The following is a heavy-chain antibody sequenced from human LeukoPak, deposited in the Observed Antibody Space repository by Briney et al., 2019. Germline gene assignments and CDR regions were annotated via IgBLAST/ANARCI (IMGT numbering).Heavy chain of an antibody. CDR2: ISSSGSGI. D-gene: IGHD3-3*01. J-gene: IGHJ4*02. V-gene: IGHV3-48*03. CDR1: GFTFGSYE. CDR3: ARDLGSDFWNGYYLDN. Sequence: GGSLRLSCAASGFTFGSYEMNWVRQPPGKGLEWVSYISSSGSGIFYADSVKGRFTISRDNAKNSLYLQMNSLRAEDTAVYYCARDLGSDFWNGYYLDNWGQGTLVTVSS.